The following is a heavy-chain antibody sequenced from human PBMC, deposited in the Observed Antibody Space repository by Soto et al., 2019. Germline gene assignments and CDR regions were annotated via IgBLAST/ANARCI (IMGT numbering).Heavy chain of an antibody. J-gene: IGHJ6*02. CDR3: AKDMVGSSGYYSYYYYGMDV. CDR1: GFTFDDYT. V-gene: IGHV3-43*01. CDR2: ISWDGGST. Sequence: GGSLRLSCAASGFTFDDYTMHWVRQAPGKGLEWVSLISWDGGSTYYADSVKGRFTISRDNSKNSLYLQMNSLRTEDTALYYCAKDMVGSSGYYSYYYYGMDVWGQGTTVTVSS. D-gene: IGHD3-22*01.